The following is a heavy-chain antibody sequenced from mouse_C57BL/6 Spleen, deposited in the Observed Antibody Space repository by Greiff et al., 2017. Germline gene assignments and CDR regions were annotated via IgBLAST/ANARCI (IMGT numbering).Heavy chain of an antibody. CDR3: AKIYYYGSSYGY. V-gene: IGHV1-22*01. Sequence: DVQLVESGPELVKPGASVKMSCKASGYTFTDYNMHWVKQSHGKSLEWIGYINPNNGGTSYNQKFKGKATLTVNKSSSTAYMELRSLTSEDSAVYYCAKIYYYGSSYGYWGQGTTLTVSS. J-gene: IGHJ2*01. D-gene: IGHD1-1*01. CDR1: GYTFTDYN. CDR2: INPNNGGT.